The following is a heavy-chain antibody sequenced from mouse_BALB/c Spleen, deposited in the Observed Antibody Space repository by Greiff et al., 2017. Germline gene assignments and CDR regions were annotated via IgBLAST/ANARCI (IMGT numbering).Heavy chain of an antibody. V-gene: IGHV1S29*02. Sequence: VQLKQSGPELVKPGASVKISCKASGYTFTDYNMHWVKQSHGKSLEWIGYIYPYNGGTGYNQKFKSKATLTVDNSSSTAYMELRSLTSEDSAVYYCARGGLGGDFDYWGQGTTLTVSS. CDR1: GYTFTDYN. CDR2: IYPYNGGT. CDR3: ARGGLGGDFDY. J-gene: IGHJ2*01. D-gene: IGHD3-3*01.